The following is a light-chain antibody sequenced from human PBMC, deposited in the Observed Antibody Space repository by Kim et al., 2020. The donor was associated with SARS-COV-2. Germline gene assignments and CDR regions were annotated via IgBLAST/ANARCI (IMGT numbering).Light chain of an antibody. CDR1: QSVDSNY. CDR2: GAS. CDR3: HHYGSSH. J-gene: IGKJ1*01. V-gene: IGKV3-20*01. Sequence: EVVLTQSPGTLSLSPGDSATLSCRASQSVDSNYLAWYQQKPGQAPRLLIFGASSRATGIPDRFSGSGSGTDFTLTISRLEPEDFAVYYCHHYGSSHFGQGTKVDIK.